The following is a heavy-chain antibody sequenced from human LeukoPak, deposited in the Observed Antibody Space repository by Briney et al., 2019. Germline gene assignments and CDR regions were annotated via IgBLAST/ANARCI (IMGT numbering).Heavy chain of an antibody. CDR2: INPNSGGT. Sequence: GASVKVSCKASGYTFTGYYMHWVRQAPGQGLEWMGWINPNSGGTNYAQKFQGRVTMTRDTSISTAYMELSRLRSDDTAVYYCARDDSLLRSAFDIWGQGTMVSVSS. J-gene: IGHJ3*02. V-gene: IGHV1-2*02. CDR1: GYTFTGYY. CDR3: ARDDSLLRSAFDI. D-gene: IGHD2/OR15-2a*01.